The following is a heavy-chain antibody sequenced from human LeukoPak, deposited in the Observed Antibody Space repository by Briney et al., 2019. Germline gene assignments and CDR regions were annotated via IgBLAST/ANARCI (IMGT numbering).Heavy chain of an antibody. J-gene: IGHJ5*02. CDR1: GFTFSSYW. CDR2: INSDGSST. V-gene: IGHV3-74*01. D-gene: IGHD1-26*01. CDR3: ARAGATTGWFDP. Sequence: PGGSLRLSCAASGFTFSSYWMHWVRQAPGKGLAWVSRINSDGSSTSYADSVKGRFTISRDNAKNTLYLQMNSLRAEDTAVYYCARAGATTGWFDPWGQGTLVTVSS.